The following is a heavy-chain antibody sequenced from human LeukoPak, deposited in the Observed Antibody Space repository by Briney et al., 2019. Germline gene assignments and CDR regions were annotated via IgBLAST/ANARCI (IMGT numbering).Heavy chain of an antibody. D-gene: IGHD3-16*02. J-gene: IGHJ6*02. CDR3: ARGVYDYVWGSYRYPDHYYYYYGMDV. Sequence: SVKGRFTISRDNSKNTLLLQMNSLRAEDTAVYYCARGVYDYVWGSYRYPDHYYYYYGMDVWGQGTTVTVSS. V-gene: IGHV3-30*07.